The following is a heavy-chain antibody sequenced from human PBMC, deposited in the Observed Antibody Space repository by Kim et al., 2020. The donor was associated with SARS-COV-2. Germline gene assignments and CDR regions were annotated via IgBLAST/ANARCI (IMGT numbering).Heavy chain of an antibody. V-gene: IGHV4-59*01. CDR2: LHDSGST. CDR1: GGSISGYY. J-gene: IGHJ6*03. CDR3: ARGSLAASSTRRVYYYYY. Sequence: SETLSLTCTVSGGSISGYYWSWIRQPPGKGLEWIGYLHDSGSTNYSPSLKSRVTISIDTSKKQFSLRLKSVTAADTAVYYCARGSLAASSTRRVYYYYY. D-gene: IGHD6-13*01.